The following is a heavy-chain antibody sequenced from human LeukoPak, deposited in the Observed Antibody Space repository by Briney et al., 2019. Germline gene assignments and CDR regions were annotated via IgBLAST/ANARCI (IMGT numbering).Heavy chain of an antibody. V-gene: IGHV3-23*01. J-gene: IGHJ3*02. CDR2: FNGGGGST. D-gene: IGHD3-22*01. CDR3: AKENYYDSSGYGDAFDI. CDR1: GFTFNTYA. Sequence: PGGSLRLSCAASGFTFNTYAMSWVRQAPGKGLEWVSTFNGGGGSTYYADSVKGRFTISRDNSKNTLYLQMNSLRAEDTAVYYCAKENYYDSSGYGDAFDIWGQGTMVTVSS.